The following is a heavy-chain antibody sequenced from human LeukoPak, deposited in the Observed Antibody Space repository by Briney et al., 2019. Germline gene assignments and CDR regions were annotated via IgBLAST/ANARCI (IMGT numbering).Heavy chain of an antibody. V-gene: IGHV3-21*01. CDR2: ISSSSSYI. Sequence: GGSLRLSCAASGFTFSSYSMTWVRQSPGKGLEWVSSISSSSSYIYYADSVKGRFTVSRDNAKNSLYLQMNSLRAEDTAVYYCARGQSFLGAFDIWGQGTMVTVSS. J-gene: IGHJ3*02. CDR1: GFTFSSYS. CDR3: ARGQSFLGAFDI. D-gene: IGHD2/OR15-2a*01.